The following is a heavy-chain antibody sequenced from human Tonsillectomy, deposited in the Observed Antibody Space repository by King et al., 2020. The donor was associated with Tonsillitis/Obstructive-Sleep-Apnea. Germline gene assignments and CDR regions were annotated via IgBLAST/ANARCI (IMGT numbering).Heavy chain of an antibody. V-gene: IGHV5-10-1*03. J-gene: IGHJ6*02. D-gene: IGHD4-11*01. CDR1: GYSFSTYW. CDR3: ARSVTTEDYYSYVMDV. CDR2: IDPSDSYT. Sequence: VQLVESGAEVKKPGESLRISCQGSGYSFSTYWINWLRQMPGKGLEWMGTIDPSDSYTNCSPSFQGHVTISADNAISTAYLQWSSLKASDTAVYVCARSVTTEDYYSYVMDVWGQGTTVTVSS.